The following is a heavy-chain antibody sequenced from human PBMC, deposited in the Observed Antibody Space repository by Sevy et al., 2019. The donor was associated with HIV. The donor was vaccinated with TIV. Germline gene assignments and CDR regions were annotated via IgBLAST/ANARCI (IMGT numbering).Heavy chain of an antibody. CDR2: IWYDGRNK. V-gene: IGHV3-33*01. CDR3: ARGDGGDSANYYYYMDA. CDR1: GFTFSDYG. J-gene: IGHJ6*03. Sequence: GGSLRLSCAASGFTFSDYGMHWVRQAPGKGLEWVAVIWYDGRNKFHADSVKGRFIISRDNSKKTVYLQMNSLRAEDTAVYYCARGDGGDSANYYYYMDAWGKGTTVTVSS. D-gene: IGHD2-21*02.